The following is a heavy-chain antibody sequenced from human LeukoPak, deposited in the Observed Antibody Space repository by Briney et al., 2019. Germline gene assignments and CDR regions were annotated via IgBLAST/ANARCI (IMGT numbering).Heavy chain of an antibody. CDR1: GGSISSYY. J-gene: IGHJ6*02. D-gene: IGHD2-15*01. Sequence: SETLSLTCTVSGGSISSYYWSWIRQPPGKGLEWIGYIYYSGSTNYNPSLKSRVTMSVDTSKKLFSLKLSSVIAADTAVYYCVRELGYCTSGSCYHLRMDVWGQGTTVTVSS. CDR2: IYYSGST. CDR3: VRELGYCTSGSCYHLRMDV. V-gene: IGHV4-59*12.